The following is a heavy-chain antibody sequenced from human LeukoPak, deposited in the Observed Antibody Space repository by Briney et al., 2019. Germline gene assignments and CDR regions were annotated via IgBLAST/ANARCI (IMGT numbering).Heavy chain of an antibody. CDR3: ARKPYYDILTGYYLYYFDY. Sequence: SETLSLTCAVYGGSFSGYYWSWIRQPPGKGLEWIGEINHSGSTNYNPSLKSRVTISVDTSKNQFSLKLSSVTAADTAVYYCARKPYYDILTGYYLYYFDYWGQGTLVTVSS. CDR2: INHSGST. CDR1: GGSFSGYY. V-gene: IGHV4-34*01. D-gene: IGHD3-9*01. J-gene: IGHJ4*02.